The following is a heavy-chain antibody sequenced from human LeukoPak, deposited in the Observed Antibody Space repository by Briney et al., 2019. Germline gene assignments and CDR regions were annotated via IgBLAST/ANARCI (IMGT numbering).Heavy chain of an antibody. CDR3: ARDAGWGRLDS. J-gene: IGHJ4*02. Sequence: SLRLSCAASGLTISDSWIHWVRQAPGKGLMWVSRLASDETNKIYADSVKGRFTISRDNAKNTLYLQMNSLRVEDTGIYYCARDAGWGRLDSWGQGALVTVSS. V-gene: IGHV3-74*01. CDR1: GLTISDSW. CDR2: LASDETNK. D-gene: IGHD3-16*01.